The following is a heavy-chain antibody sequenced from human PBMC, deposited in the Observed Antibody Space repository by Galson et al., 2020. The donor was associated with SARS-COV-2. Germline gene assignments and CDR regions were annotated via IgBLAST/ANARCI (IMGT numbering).Heavy chain of an antibody. CDR2: IWHDGSNK. CDR3: ARDRVVDLWYLDL. D-gene: IGHD2-15*01. Sequence: GGSLRLSCAASGFTFSSFGMHWVRQAPGKGLEWVAVIWHDGSNKYYADSVKGRFTISRDNSNNTLSLQMNSLRAEDTAVYYCARDRVVDLWYLDLWGRGTLVTVSS. CDR1: GFTFSSFG. J-gene: IGHJ2*01. V-gene: IGHV3-33*01.